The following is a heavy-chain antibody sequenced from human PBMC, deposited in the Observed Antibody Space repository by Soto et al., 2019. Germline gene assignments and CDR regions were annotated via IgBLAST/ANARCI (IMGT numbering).Heavy chain of an antibody. CDR2: IDWDDDK. CDR1: GFSLSTSRMC. D-gene: IGHD5-18*01. J-gene: IGHJ4*02. V-gene: IGHV2-70*11. CDR3: ARMALYSYGYPGIDY. Sequence: SGPTLVNPTQTLTLTCTFSGFSLSTSRMCVSWIRQPPGKALEWLARIDWDDDKYYSTSLKTRLTISKDTSKNQVVLTMTNMDPVDTATYYCARMALYSYGYPGIDYWGQGTLVTVSS.